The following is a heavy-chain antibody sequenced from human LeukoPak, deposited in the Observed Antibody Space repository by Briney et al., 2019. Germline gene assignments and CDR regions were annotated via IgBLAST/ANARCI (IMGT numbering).Heavy chain of an antibody. CDR3: ARGRGSDYYDDAFDP. V-gene: IGHV3-11*04. CDR1: GFAFSDYY. D-gene: IGHD3-22*01. CDR2: ISSSGNTT. Sequence: MPGGSLRLSCAASGFAFSDYYMSWIRQAPGKGLECVSYISSSGNTTYHADSVKGRFTISRDNAKNSLYLQMSSLRAEDTAVYYCARGRGSDYYDDAFDPWGQGTLVTVSS. J-gene: IGHJ5*02.